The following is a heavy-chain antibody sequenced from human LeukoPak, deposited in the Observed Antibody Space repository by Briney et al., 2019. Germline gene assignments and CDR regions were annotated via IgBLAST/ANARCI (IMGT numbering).Heavy chain of an antibody. D-gene: IGHD5-18*01. Sequence: PSETLSLTCTVSGGSVSSGSYYWSWIRQPPGKGLEWIGYIYYSGSTNYNPSLKSRVTIPVDTSKNQFSLKLSSVTAADTAVYYCARDQGSYGGFDYWGQGTLVTVSS. CDR2: IYYSGST. V-gene: IGHV4-61*01. CDR1: GGSVSSGSYY. J-gene: IGHJ4*02. CDR3: ARDQGSYGGFDY.